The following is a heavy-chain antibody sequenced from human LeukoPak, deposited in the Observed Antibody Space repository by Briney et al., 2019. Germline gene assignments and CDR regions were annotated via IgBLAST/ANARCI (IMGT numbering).Heavy chain of an antibody. J-gene: IGHJ3*01. CDR3: ARDDYNNYDIFDF. D-gene: IGHD4-11*01. Sequence: SETLSLTCTVSGYSISSGHYWGWIRPPPGKGLEWIGSISQSGTTYYNPSLKSRATISVDTSKNQFSLKLSSVTAADTAVYYCARDDYNNYDIFDFWGQGTMVTVSS. CDR2: ISQSGTT. V-gene: IGHV4-38-2*02. CDR1: GYSISSGHY.